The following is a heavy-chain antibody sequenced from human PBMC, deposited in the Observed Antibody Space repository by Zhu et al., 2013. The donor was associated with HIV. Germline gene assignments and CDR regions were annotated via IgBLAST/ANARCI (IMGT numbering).Heavy chain of an antibody. CDR2: ISAYNGNT. CDR3: ARDQYELELAPRGYYYYGMDV. Sequence: QVQLVQSGAEVKKPGASVKVSCKASGYTFTSYGISWVRQAPGQGLEWMGWISAYNGNTNYAQKLQGRVTMTTDTSTSTAYMELRSLRSDDTAVYYCARDQYELELAPRGYYYYGMDVWGQGTTVTVSS. D-gene: IGHD1-7*01. J-gene: IGHJ6*02. CDR1: GYTFTSYG. V-gene: IGHV1-18*01.